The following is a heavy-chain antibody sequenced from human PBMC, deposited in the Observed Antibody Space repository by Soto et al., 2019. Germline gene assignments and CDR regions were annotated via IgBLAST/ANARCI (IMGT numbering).Heavy chain of an antibody. Sequence: SETLSLTCTVSGGSISSYYWSWIRQPPGKGLEWIGYIYYSGSTNYNPSLKSRVTISVDTSKNQFSLKLSSVTAADTAVYYCARLLRPDWFDPWGQGTLVTVSS. CDR2: IYYSGST. CDR3: ARLLRPDWFDP. D-gene: IGHD2-21*02. V-gene: IGHV4-59*08. CDR1: GGSISSYY. J-gene: IGHJ5*02.